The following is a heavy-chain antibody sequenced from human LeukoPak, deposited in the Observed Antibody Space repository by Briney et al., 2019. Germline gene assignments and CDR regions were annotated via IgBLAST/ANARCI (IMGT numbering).Heavy chain of an antibody. Sequence: PSETLSLTCTVSGGSISSGNYYWGWVRQPQGKGLEWIGSMYYSGSTYYNPSLKSRVTISVDTSKNQFSLKLRSVTAADTAVYYCARPHNWNYPYYFDYWGQGTLVTVSS. CDR2: MYYSGST. CDR1: GGSISSGNYY. J-gene: IGHJ4*02. V-gene: IGHV4-39*01. CDR3: ARPHNWNYPYYFDY. D-gene: IGHD1-7*01.